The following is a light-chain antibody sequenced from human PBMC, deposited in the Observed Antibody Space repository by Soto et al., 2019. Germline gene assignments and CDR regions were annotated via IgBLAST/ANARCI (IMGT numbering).Light chain of an antibody. V-gene: IGLV2-14*01. CDR2: DVS. CDR1: RSDVGGYNY. Sequence: QSALTQPASVSGSPGQSITISCTGTRSDVGGYNYVSWYQQHPGKAPKLMSYDVSNRPSGVSNRFSGSKSGKTASLTISGLHAEDEADYYCSSYTSSSTRVFGTGTKLTVL. CDR3: SSYTSSSTRV. J-gene: IGLJ1*01.